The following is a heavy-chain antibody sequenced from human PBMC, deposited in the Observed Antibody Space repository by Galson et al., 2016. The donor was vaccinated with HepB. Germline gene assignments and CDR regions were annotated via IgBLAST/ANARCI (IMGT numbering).Heavy chain of an antibody. CDR2: IQYSGNT. D-gene: IGHD2-15*01. V-gene: IGHV4-59*01. CDR3: ARGGYYAKLDY. CDR1: GDSFRPNS. Sequence: EPLSLTCSVSGDSFRPNSWSWIRQPPGKGLQWLGYIQYSGNTNYNPSLKSRVTMSLDTSKSQFSLRLSSLTAADTAVYYCARGGYYAKLDYWGQGTLVTVSS. J-gene: IGHJ4*02.